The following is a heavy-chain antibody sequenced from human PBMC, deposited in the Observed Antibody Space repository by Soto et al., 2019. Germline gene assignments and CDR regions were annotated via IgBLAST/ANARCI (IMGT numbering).Heavy chain of an antibody. CDR1: GGSISSGGYS. V-gene: IGHV4-30-2*01. Sequence: QLQLQESGSELVKPSQTLSLTCAVSGGSISSGGYSWSWIRQPPGKGLEWIVYIYHSGSTYYNPFLESRVNRVVDRSKDQFSLKLSSVSSTATAVYYCYRSEVVALGDWGQGNQVTVSS. CDR2: IYHSGST. D-gene: IGHD2-15*01. J-gene: IGHJ4*02. CDR3: YRSEVVALGD.